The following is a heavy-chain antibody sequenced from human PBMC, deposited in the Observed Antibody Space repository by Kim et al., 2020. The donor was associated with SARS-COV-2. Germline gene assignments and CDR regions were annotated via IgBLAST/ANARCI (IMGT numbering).Heavy chain of an antibody. Sequence: GESLKISCKGSGYSFTSYWIGWVRQMPGKGLEWMGIIYPGDSDTRYSPSFQGQVTISADKSISTAYLQWSSLKASDTAMYYCAREYSSSSGGWYYYYGMDVWGQGTTVTVSS. CDR2: IYPGDSDT. V-gene: IGHV5-51*01. CDR1: GYSFTSYW. CDR3: AREYSSSSGGWYYYYGMDV. J-gene: IGHJ6*02. D-gene: IGHD6-6*01.